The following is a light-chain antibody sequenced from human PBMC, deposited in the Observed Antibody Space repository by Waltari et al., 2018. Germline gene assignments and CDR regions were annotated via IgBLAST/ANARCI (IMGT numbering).Light chain of an antibody. CDR2: EVT. J-gene: IGLJ2*01. CDR3: SSYAGSNNLV. Sequence: QSALTQPPSASGSPGQSVTISCTGTSRDVGGYHYVSWYQQHPGKAPKLMISEVTKRPSGVPDRFSGSKSGNTASLTVSGLQAEDEADYYCSSYAGSNNLVFGGGTKLTVL. V-gene: IGLV2-8*01. CDR1: SRDVGGYHY.